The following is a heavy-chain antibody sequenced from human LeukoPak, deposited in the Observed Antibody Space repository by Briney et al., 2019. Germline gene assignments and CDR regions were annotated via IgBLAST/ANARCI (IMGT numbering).Heavy chain of an antibody. J-gene: IGHJ4*02. D-gene: IGHD2-21*01. Sequence: QPGGSLRLSCAASGFTFSSYAMNWVRQAPGKGLEWVSAMSYSGSSTYYADSVKGRFTISRDNSENTLYLQMNSLRAEDTAVYYCARALWPYYFDYWGQGTLVTVSS. CDR3: ARALWPYYFDY. CDR2: MSYSGSST. V-gene: IGHV3-23*01. CDR1: GFTFSSYA.